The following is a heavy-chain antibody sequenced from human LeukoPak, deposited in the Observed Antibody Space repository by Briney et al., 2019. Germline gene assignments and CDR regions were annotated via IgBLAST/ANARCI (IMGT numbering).Heavy chain of an antibody. CDR1: EFSVGSNY. CDR3: ASLMDPRP. CDR2: ISSSGSTI. Sequence: PGGSLRLSCAASEFSVGSNYMNWVRQAPGKGLEWVSYISSSGSTIYYADSVKGRFTISRDNAKNSLYLQMNSLRAEDTAVYYCASLMDPRPWGQGTLVTVSS. J-gene: IGHJ5*02. V-gene: IGHV3-48*03. D-gene: IGHD3-10*01.